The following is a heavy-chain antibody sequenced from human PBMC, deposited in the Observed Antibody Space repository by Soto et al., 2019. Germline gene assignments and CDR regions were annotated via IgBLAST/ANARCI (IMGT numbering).Heavy chain of an antibody. CDR3: AKCMQAYWNYDAHHV. D-gene: IGHD1-7*01. Sequence: EVKLLESGGGLVQPGGSLRLSCAASGFIFSTYSMTWVRQAPGKGLEWVAHITASGGTTYYADSAKGRFTISRDTSRNTLYLQMNSLRAEDSALYYCAKCMQAYWNYDAHHVWGQGTMVTVSS. CDR1: GFIFSTYS. J-gene: IGHJ3*01. CDR2: ITASGGTT. V-gene: IGHV3-23*01.